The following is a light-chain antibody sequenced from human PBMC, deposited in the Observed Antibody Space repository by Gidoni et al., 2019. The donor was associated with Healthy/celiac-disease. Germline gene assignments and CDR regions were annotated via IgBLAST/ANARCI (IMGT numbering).Light chain of an antibody. V-gene: IGKV3-11*01. Sequence: EIVLTQSPATLSLSPGERATLSCRASPSVSSYLAWYQQKPGQAPRLLIYDASNRATGLPARFSGSGSGTDFTLTISSLEPEDFAVYYCQQRSNWPPRFTFGPGTKVDIK. CDR2: DAS. CDR3: QQRSNWPPRFT. CDR1: PSVSSY. J-gene: IGKJ3*01.